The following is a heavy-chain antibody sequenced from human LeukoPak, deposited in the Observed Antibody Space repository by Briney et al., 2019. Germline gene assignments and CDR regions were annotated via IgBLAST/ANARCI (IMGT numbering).Heavy chain of an antibody. CDR3: AREDPPGATDY. CDR2: ISSSGDST. Sequence: PSETLSLTCAVSGGSISSSNWWSWVRQAPGKGLESVSAISSSGDSTYYANSVRGRFTISGDNSKNTLYLQMGSLRPEDTAVYFCAREDPPGATDYRGQGTLVTVSS. D-gene: IGHD1-14*01. CDR1: GGSISSSN. V-gene: IGHV3-64*01. J-gene: IGHJ4*02.